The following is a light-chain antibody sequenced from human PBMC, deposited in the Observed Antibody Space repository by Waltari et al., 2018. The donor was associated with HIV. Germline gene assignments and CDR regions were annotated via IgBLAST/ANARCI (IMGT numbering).Light chain of an antibody. CDR2: SAS. V-gene: IGKV1-39*01. J-gene: IGKJ1*01. CDR1: QTISSY. Sequence: DIQMTQSPSSLSASVGDRVTITCRATQTISSYLNWYQQKPGKAPNLLIFSASTLQSGVPLRFSGSGSGTDFTLTISRLQPEDVATYFCQQTYITPWTFGQGTKVEVK. CDR3: QQTYITPWT.